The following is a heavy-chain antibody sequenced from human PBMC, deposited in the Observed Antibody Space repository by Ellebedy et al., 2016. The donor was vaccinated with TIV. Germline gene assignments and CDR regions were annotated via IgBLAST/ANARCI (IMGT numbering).Heavy chain of an antibody. V-gene: IGHV3-7*01. Sequence: GGSLRLSXAASGFPFSDVWMTWIRQAPGKGLEWVANIKEDGSEKYYGDSVKGRFTISRDNARNSLYLQMKSLRADDVAVYYCGRDVPSDYWGQGTLVTVSP. CDR2: IKEDGSEK. J-gene: IGHJ4*02. CDR3: GRDVPSDY. CDR1: GFPFSDVW.